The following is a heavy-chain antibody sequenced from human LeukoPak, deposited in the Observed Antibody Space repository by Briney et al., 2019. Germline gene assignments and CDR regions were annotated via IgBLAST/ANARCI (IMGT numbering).Heavy chain of an antibody. D-gene: IGHD3-16*02. CDR1: GYTFTGYY. CDR3: ARVFILNRRVAFDI. Sequence: GASVKVSCKASGYTFTGYYMHWVRQAPGQGLEWMGWINPNSGGTNYAQKFQGRVTMTRDTSISTAYMELSRLRSDDTAVYYCARVFILNRRVAFDIWGQGTMVTVSS. J-gene: IGHJ3*02. V-gene: IGHV1-2*02. CDR2: INPNSGGT.